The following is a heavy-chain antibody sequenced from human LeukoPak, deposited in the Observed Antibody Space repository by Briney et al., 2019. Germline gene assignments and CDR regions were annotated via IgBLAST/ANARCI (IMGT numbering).Heavy chain of an antibody. CDR3: ARVASVVPAATPLGSDAFDI. D-gene: IGHD2-2*01. CDR1: GGSISSGSYY. V-gene: IGHV4-61*02. CDR2: IYTRGTT. J-gene: IGHJ3*02. Sequence: PSETLSLTRTASGGSISSGSYYWNWIRQPAGKGLEWVGRIYTRGTTNYNPSLKSRVAMSLDTSKNQISLKLSSVTAADTAVYYCARVASVVPAATPLGSDAFDIWGQGTMVTVSS.